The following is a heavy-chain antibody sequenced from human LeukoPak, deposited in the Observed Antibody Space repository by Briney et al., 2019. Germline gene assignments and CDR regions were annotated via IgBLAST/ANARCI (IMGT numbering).Heavy chain of an antibody. CDR1: GGSISTITYY. CDR2: MYYRGNT. V-gene: IGHV4-39*07. D-gene: IGHD6-19*01. J-gene: IGHJ3*02. Sequence: SETLSLTCTVSGGSISTITYYWGWIRQPPGKGLEWVGHMYYRGNTFYNPSLKSRVTISVDTSKNQFSLKLSSVTAADTAVYYCARDWYSSGWFDAFDIWGQGTMVTVSS. CDR3: ARDWYSSGWFDAFDI.